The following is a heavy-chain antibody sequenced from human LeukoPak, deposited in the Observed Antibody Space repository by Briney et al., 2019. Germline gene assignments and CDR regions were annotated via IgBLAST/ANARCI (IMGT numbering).Heavy chain of an antibody. CDR1: GGSISSSGYY. Sequence: SETLSLTCTVSGGSISSSGYYWGWIRQPPGKGLEWIGTIYYSGSTQYNPSLKSRVTISVDTSKNQFSLKLSSVTAADTAVYYCASPIGGTSWYYFDYWGQGALVTVSS. V-gene: IGHV4-39*01. CDR2: IYYSGST. D-gene: IGHD2-2*01. CDR3: ASPIGGTSWYYFDY. J-gene: IGHJ4*02.